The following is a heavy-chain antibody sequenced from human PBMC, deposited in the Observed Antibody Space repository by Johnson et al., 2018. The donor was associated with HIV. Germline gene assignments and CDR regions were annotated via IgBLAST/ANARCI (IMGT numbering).Heavy chain of an antibody. V-gene: IGHV3-23*04. CDR2: ISGGGGNT. CDR1: GFAFSSYP. D-gene: IGHD2-21*01. Sequence: VKLVESGGGLVKPGGSLRLSCEASGFAFSSYPMSWVRQAPGKGLDWVSAISGGGGNTYYADSVKGRFTISRDNSKSTLYLQMNSLRAEDTAVYYCAGIRSSDKDIWGQGTMVTVSS. CDR3: AGIRSSDKDI. J-gene: IGHJ3*02.